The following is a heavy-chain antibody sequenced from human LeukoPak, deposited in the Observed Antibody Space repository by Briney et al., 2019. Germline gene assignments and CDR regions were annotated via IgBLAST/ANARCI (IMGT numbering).Heavy chain of an antibody. Sequence: SETLSLTCTVSGGSISSGGYYWSWIRQHPGKGLEWIGYIYYSGSTYYNPSLKSRVTISVDTSKNQFSLKLSSVTAADTAVYYCARQGIHCDGGSCFPPQFWGQGTQVTVSS. CDR1: GGSISSGGYY. CDR2: IYYSGST. V-gene: IGHV4-39*01. J-gene: IGHJ4*02. D-gene: IGHD2-15*01. CDR3: ARQGIHCDGGSCFPPQF.